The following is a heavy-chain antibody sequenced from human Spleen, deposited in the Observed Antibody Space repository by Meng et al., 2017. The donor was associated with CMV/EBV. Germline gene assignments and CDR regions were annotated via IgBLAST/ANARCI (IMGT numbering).Heavy chain of an antibody. D-gene: IGHD3-22*01. J-gene: IGHJ4*02. CDR1: GFTFTSYA. V-gene: IGHV3-23*01. CDR2: ISGSGGSR. CDR3: AKGDTMIIVAYFFDY. Sequence: GESLKISCAASGFTFTSYAMGWVRQAPGKGLEWVSVISGSGGSRYYSDSVKGRFTISRDNSKNTLYLQMNGLRAEDTAIYYCAKGDTMIIVAYFFDYLGQGTLVTVSS.